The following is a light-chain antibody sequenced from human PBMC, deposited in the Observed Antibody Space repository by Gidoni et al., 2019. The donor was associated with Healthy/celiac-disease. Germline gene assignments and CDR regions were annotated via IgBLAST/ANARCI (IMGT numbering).Light chain of an antibody. V-gene: IGKV3-20*01. J-gene: IGKJ1*01. CDR1: QSVSSSY. CDR3: QQYGSSPRT. CDR2: GAS. Sequence: EIVFTHSPGTLSLSPGESATLSCRASQSVSSSYLAWYQQKPGQAPRLLIYGASSRATGIPDRFSGSGSGTDCTLTISRLEPEDFAVYYCQQYGSSPRTFXQXTKVEIK.